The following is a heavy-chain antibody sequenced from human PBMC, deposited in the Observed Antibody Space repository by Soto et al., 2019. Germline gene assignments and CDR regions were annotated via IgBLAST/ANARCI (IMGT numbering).Heavy chain of an antibody. D-gene: IGHD1-26*01. CDR2: IVGGGTII. CDR3: AKDRQPDGRGRFDP. Sequence: EVQLMESGGGLVQPGGSLRLTCVASGFTFRTYAMSWVRQAPGEGLEWDSGIVGGGTIISYADSVKGRFTISRDDSNNVLYLQMQSLRAEDTAVYYCAKDRQPDGRGRFDPLGKGTLVTVSS. V-gene: IGHV3-23*03. CDR1: GFTFRTYA. J-gene: IGHJ5*02.